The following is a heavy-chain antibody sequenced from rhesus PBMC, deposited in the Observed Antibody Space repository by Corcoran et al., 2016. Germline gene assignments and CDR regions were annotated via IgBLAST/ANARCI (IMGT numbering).Heavy chain of an antibody. V-gene: IGHV5-20*02. Sequence: EVQLVQSGAEVKRPGESLKISCKTSGYSFTSYWISWVRQMPGKGLEWMGAIDPSDSYTRTPPSFQGKVTISATKSITTAYLQWSILKASDTATYYCAKLDSENARRYNSLDVWGRGVLVTVSS. CDR1: GYSFTSYW. D-gene: IGHD1-44*01. CDR2: IDPSDSYT. CDR3: AKLDSENARRYNSLDV. J-gene: IGHJ5-2*02.